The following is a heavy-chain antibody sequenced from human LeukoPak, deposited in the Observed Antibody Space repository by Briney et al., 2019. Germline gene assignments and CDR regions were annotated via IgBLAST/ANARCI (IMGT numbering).Heavy chain of an antibody. J-gene: IGHJ6*02. Sequence: GRSLRLSCAASGFTFSRYGLHWVRQAPGKGLEWVALISYDGSNKYYEDSVRGRFTISRDNSKNTLYLQMNSLRAEDTAVYYCAKDSMIVRGSYYYYGMDVWGQGTTVTVSS. CDR3: AKDSMIVRGSYYYYGMDV. CDR1: GFTFSRYG. CDR2: ISYDGSNK. V-gene: IGHV3-30*01. D-gene: IGHD3-22*01.